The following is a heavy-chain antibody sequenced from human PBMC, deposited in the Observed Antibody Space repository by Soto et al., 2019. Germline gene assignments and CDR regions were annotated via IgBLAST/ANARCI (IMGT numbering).Heavy chain of an antibody. D-gene: IGHD5-18*01. CDR2: IIPIFGTA. J-gene: IGHJ6*02. Sequence: QVQLVQSGAEVKKPGSSVKVSCKASGGTFSSYAISWVRKAPGQGLEWMGGIIPIFGTANYAQTFKGRATITADESTSTAYMELSSLRSEDTAVYYCARAGHVDTFETIYYYYGMDVWGQGTTVTVSS. CDR3: ARAGHVDTFETIYYYYGMDV. V-gene: IGHV1-69*01. CDR1: GGTFSSYA.